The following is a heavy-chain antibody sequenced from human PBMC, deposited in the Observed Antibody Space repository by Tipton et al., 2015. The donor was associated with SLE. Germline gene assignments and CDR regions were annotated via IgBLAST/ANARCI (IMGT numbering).Heavy chain of an antibody. CDR2: IYYSGST. CDR3: ARRGGDAFDI. J-gene: IGHJ3*02. Sequence: TLSLTCTVSGGSISSYYWSWIRQPPGKGLEWIGYIYYSGSTNYNPSLKSRVTISVDTPKNQFSLKLSSGTAADTAVYYCARRGGDAFDIWGQGTMVTVSS. D-gene: IGHD6-25*01. CDR1: GGSISSYY. V-gene: IGHV4-59*01.